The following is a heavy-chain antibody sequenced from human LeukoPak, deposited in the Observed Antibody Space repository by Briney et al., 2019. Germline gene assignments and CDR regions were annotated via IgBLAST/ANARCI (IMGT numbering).Heavy chain of an antibody. CDR3: ARDSSYGEGVFDY. CDR2: INPNSGGT. CDR1: GYTFTSFA. V-gene: IGHV1-2*02. J-gene: IGHJ4*02. Sequence: GASVKVSCKASGYTFTSFAMNWVRQAPGQGLEWMGWINPNSGGTNYAQKFQGRVTMTTDTSTSTAYMELRSLRSDDTAVYYCARDSSYGEGVFDYWGQGTLVTVSS. D-gene: IGHD4-17*01.